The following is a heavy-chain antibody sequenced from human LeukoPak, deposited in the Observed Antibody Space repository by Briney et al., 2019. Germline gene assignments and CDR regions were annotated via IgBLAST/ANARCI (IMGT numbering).Heavy chain of an antibody. D-gene: IGHD3-22*01. V-gene: IGHV1-18*01. CDR3: ARDLHRRGFYYDSSGYYHY. CDR2: ISAYNGNT. Sequence: GASVKVSCKASGYTFTSYGISWVRQAPGQGLEWMGWISAYNGNTNYAQKLQGRVTMTTDTSTSTAYMELRSPRSDDTAVYYCARDLHRRGFYYDSSGYYHYWGQGTLVTVSS. J-gene: IGHJ4*02. CDR1: GYTFTSYG.